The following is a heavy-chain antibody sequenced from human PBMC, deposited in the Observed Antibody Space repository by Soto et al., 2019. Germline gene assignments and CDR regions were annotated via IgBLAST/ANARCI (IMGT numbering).Heavy chain of an antibody. CDR3: AKHPYGSPRHPGHIDP. Sequence: GGSLRLSCAASGFTFITYAMSWVRQAPGKGLEWVSAITGTGGSTYYTDSVKGRFTISRDNSKNTLYLHMNSLRAEDTAVYYCAKHPYGSPRHPGHIDPCYQGPLVTVSS. CDR2: ITGTGGST. V-gene: IGHV3-23*01. J-gene: IGHJ5*02. D-gene: IGHD3-10*01. CDR1: GFTFITYA.